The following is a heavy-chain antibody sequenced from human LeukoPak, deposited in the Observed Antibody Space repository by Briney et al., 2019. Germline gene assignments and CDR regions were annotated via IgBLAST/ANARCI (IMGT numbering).Heavy chain of an antibody. J-gene: IGHJ4*02. D-gene: IGHD6-19*01. V-gene: IGHV4-38-2*02. Sequence: PSETLSLTCTVSGYSISSGYYWGWLRQPPGKGLEWIGSIYHSGSTYYNPSLKSQDTISVDTSKNQFSLKLSSVTAADTAVYYCARKISSGWYGIDYWGQGTLVTVSS. CDR1: GYSISSGYY. CDR2: IYHSGST. CDR3: ARKISSGWYGIDY.